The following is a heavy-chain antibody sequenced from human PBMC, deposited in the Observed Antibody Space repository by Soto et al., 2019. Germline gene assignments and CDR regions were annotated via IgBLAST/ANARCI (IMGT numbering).Heavy chain of an antibody. CDR3: ARDKDCSGGSCYSGY. D-gene: IGHD2-15*01. CDR1: GGTFSSYT. V-gene: IGHV1-69*08. Sequence: QVQLVQSGAEVKKPGSSVKVSCKASGGTFSSYTISWVRQARGQGLEWMGRIIPILGIANYAQKFQGRVTITADKSTSTAYMEQSSLRSEDTAVYYCARDKDCSGGSCYSGYWGQGTLVTVSS. CDR2: IIPILGIA. J-gene: IGHJ4*02.